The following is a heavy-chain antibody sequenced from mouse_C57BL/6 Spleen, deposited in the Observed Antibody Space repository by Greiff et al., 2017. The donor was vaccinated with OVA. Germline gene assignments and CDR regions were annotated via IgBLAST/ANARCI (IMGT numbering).Heavy chain of an antibody. J-gene: IGHJ2*01. CDR1: GYAFTNYL. V-gene: IGHV1-54*01. CDR3: AREGMVTTDGFDY. CDR2: INPGSGGT. Sequence: VQLQQSGAELVRPGTSVKVSCKASGYAFTNYLIEWVKQRPGQGLEWIGVINPGSGGTNYNEKFKGKATLTADKSSSTAYMQLSSLTSEDSAVYFCAREGMVTTDGFDYWGQGTTLTVSS. D-gene: IGHD2-2*01.